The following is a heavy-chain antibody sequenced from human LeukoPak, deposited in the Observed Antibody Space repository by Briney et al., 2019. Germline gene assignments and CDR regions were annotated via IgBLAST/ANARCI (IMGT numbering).Heavy chain of an antibody. D-gene: IGHD3-22*01. J-gene: IGHJ4*02. CDR2: INSDGSSA. Sequence: GGSLRLSCAASGFTFNAYAMTWVRQAPGKGLVWVSGINSDGSSATYADSVKGRFTISRDNAKNTLYLEMNSLRAEDMAVYYCAIGVVITTAFDNWGQGTLVTVSS. CDR3: AIGVVITTAFDN. V-gene: IGHV3-74*01. CDR1: GFTFNAYA.